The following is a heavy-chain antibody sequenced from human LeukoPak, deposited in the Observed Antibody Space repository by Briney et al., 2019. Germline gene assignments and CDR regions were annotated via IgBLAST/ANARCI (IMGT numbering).Heavy chain of an antibody. V-gene: IGHV3-48*04. J-gene: IGHJ4*02. CDR1: GFTFSSYS. Sequence: GGSLRLSCAASGFTFSSYSMNWVRQAPGKGLEWVSYVSSSSSTIYYADSVKGRFTISRDNAKNSLYLQMNSLRAEDTAVYYCARTGGGAGYWGQGTLVTVSS. CDR3: ARTGGGAGY. D-gene: IGHD1-1*01. CDR2: VSSSSSTI.